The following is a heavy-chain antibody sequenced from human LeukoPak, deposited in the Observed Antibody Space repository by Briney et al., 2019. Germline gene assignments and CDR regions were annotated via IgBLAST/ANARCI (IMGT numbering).Heavy chain of an antibody. D-gene: IGHD5/OR15-5a*01. CDR3: ARGSTRGASSDI. CDR1: GYSFTGYY. CDR2: INPNSGGT. Sequence: SVKDSCMASGYSFTGYYMYWVRQAPGQGLEWMGWINPNSGGTNYAQKFQGRVTMTRDTSISTAYMELSSLRSDDTAVFYCARGSTRGASSDIWGQGTMVSVSS. V-gene: IGHV1-2*02. J-gene: IGHJ3*02.